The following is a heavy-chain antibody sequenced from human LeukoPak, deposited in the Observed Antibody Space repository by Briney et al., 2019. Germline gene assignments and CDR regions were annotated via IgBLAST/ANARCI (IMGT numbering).Heavy chain of an antibody. CDR2: ISYDGKNI. D-gene: IGHD2-2*01. CDR1: GFTFNNYG. J-gene: IGHJ4*02. CDR3: AKGPLRGTAAAIDY. Sequence: GGSLRLSCAASGFTFNNYGMHWVRQAPGKGLEWVAVISYDGKNIHYPDSVKGRFTISRDISTDTLWLQMDSLRTEDTAVYYCAKGPLRGTAAAIDYWGQGTLVTVSS. V-gene: IGHV3-30*18.